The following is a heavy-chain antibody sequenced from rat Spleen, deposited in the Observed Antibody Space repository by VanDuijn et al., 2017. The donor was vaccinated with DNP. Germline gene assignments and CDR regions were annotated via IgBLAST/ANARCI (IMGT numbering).Heavy chain of an antibody. D-gene: IGHD1-4*01. Sequence: EVKLVESGGGMVQPGRSLKLSCAASGFNFNDYWMGWVRQAPGKGLEWIGEINKDSSIINYTPSVKDKFTMSRDNAQNTLYLQMSKLGSEDTAIYYCTTRGDGYDNWFAYWGQGTLVTVSS. CDR3: TTRGDGYDNWFAY. J-gene: IGHJ3*01. CDR2: INKDSSII. CDR1: GFNFNDYW. V-gene: IGHV4-2*01.